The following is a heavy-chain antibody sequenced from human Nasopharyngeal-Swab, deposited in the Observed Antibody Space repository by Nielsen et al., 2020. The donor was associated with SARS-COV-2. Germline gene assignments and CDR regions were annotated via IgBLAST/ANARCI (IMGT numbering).Heavy chain of an antibody. J-gene: IGHJ3*02. D-gene: IGHD1-1*01. V-gene: IGHV1-69*13. CDR2: IIPIFGTA. CDR3: ARGFWGRTTGTTRYGAFDI. Sequence: SVKVSCKASGGTFSSYAISWVRQAPGQGLEWMGGIIPIFGTANYAQKFQGRVTITADESTSTAYMELSSLRSEDTAVYYCARGFWGRTTGTTRYGAFDIWGQGTMVTVSS. CDR1: GGTFSSYA.